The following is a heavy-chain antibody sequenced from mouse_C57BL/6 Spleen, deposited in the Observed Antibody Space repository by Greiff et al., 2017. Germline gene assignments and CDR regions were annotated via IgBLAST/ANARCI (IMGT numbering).Heavy chain of an antibody. CDR1: GFTFSDYG. CDR3: AKTESYDGYCDV. CDR2: ISSGSSTI. D-gene: IGHD2-12*01. V-gene: IGHV5-17*01. J-gene: IGHJ1*03. Sequence: EVKLVESGGGLVKPGGSLKLSCAASGFTFSDYGMHWVRQAPEKGLEWVAYISSGSSTIYYADTVKGRFTISRDNAKTTLFLQMTSLRSEDTAMYYCAKTESYDGYCDVWGTGTTVTVSS.